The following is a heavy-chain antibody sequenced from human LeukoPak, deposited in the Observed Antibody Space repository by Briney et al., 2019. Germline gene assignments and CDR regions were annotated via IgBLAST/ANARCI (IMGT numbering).Heavy chain of an antibody. CDR3: ARTALNTMIVVALYYFDY. V-gene: IGHV4-39*07. CDR1: GGPISSSSYY. Sequence: PSETLSLTCSVSGGPISSSSYYWGWIRQPPGKGLEWIGSIYYSGSTYYNPSLKSRVTISVDTSKNQFSLKLSSVTAADTAVYYCARTALNTMIVVALYYFDYWGQGTLVTVSS. J-gene: IGHJ4*02. D-gene: IGHD3-22*01. CDR2: IYYSGST.